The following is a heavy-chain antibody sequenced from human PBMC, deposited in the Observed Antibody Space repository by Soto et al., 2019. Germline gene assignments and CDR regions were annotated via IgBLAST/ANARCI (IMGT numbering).Heavy chain of an antibody. Sequence: SVTVSCKASGGTFSSYAISWVRQAPGQGLEWMGGIIPIFGTANYAQKFQGRVTITADKSTSTAYMELSSLRSEDTAVYYCARYSGGHAYYGMDVWGQGTTVTVS. V-gene: IGHV1-69*06. J-gene: IGHJ6*02. CDR3: ARYSGGHAYYGMDV. D-gene: IGHD1-26*01. CDR1: GGTFSSYA. CDR2: IIPIFGTA.